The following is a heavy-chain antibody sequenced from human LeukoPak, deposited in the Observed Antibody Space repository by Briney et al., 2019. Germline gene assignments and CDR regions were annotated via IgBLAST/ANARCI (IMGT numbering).Heavy chain of an antibody. CDR3: AKVGPLLWFGELAVFDY. Sequence: GGTLRLSCAASGFTFSSYAMSWVRQAPGKGLEWVSAISGSGGGTYYADSVKGRFTISRDNSKNTLYLQMNSLRAEDTAVYYCAKVGPLLWFGELAVFDYWGQGTLVTVSS. V-gene: IGHV3-23*01. CDR1: GFTFSSYA. J-gene: IGHJ4*02. D-gene: IGHD3-10*01. CDR2: ISGSGGGT.